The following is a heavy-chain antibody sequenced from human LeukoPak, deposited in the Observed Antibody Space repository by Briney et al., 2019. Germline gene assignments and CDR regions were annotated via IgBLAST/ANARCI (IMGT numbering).Heavy chain of an antibody. J-gene: IGHJ1*01. CDR2: INPNSGGT. D-gene: IGHD6-13*01. V-gene: IGHV1-2*04. CDR1: GYTLTELS. CDR3: TIAAAAEAYFQH. Sequence: GASVKVSCKVSGYTLTELSMHWVRQAPGKGLEWMGWINPNSGGTNYAQKFQGWVTMTRDTSISTAYMELSRLRSDDTAVYYCTIAAAAEAYFQHWGQGTLVTVSS.